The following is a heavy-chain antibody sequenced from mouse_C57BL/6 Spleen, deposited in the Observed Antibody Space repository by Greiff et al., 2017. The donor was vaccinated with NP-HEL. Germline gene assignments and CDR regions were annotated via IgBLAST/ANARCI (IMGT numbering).Heavy chain of an antibody. CDR3: ATFYYGNPYYYAMDY. D-gene: IGHD2-1*01. J-gene: IGHJ4*01. V-gene: IGHV1-82*01. CDR1: GYAFSSSW. Sequence: QVQLQQSGPELVKPGASVKISCKASGYAFSSSWMNWVKQRPGKGLEWIGRIYPGDGDTNYNGKFKGKATLTADKSSSTAYMQLSSLTSEDSAVYFCATFYYGNPYYYAMDYWGQGTSGTVSS. CDR2: IYPGDGDT.